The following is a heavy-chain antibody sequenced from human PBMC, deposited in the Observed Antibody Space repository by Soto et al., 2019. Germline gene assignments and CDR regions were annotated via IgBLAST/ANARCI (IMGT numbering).Heavy chain of an antibody. CDR2: VHGGGST. V-gene: IGHV3-53*01. J-gene: IGHJ4*02. Sequence: VQLVESGGGLIQPGGSLRLSCAASGFTVSNNHMTWVRQAAGKGLELVSFVHGGGSTSYADSVKGRFTISRDNSKNTLYLQMDSLRAEDTAIYYCAGRFTTAASLDYWGRGTQVTLSS. CDR3: AGRFTTAASLDY. CDR1: GFTVSNNH. D-gene: IGHD1-1*01.